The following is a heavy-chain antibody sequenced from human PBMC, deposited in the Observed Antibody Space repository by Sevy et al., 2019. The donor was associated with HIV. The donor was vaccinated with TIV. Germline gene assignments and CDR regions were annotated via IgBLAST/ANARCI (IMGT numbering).Heavy chain of an antibody. CDR3: ARGLFGTSSY. D-gene: IGHD6-13*01. Sequence: GGSLRLSCATSGFTVSSYYMSWVRQAPGKGLEWVSLIYSGGNTYYADSVKGRFTISRDNSENTLYLQMNSLRAEDTAVYYCARGLFGTSSYWGQGTLVTVSS. CDR2: IYSGGNT. V-gene: IGHV3-53*01. J-gene: IGHJ4*02. CDR1: GFTVSSYY.